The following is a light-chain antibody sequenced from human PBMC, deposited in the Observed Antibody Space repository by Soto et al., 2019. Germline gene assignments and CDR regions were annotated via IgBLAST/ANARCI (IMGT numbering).Light chain of an antibody. CDR3: QQTSAAPFT. V-gene: IGKV1-39*01. CDR1: RNINTY. J-gene: IGKJ3*01. CDR2: GAS. Sequence: DIQMAQSPSSLSASVGDTITITCRASRNINTYLNWYQQKPGKAPKLLIFGASSLQSGVPSRFSGSRSRTEFTLTINSLQPEDFATYCCQQTSAAPFTFGPGTKVDIK.